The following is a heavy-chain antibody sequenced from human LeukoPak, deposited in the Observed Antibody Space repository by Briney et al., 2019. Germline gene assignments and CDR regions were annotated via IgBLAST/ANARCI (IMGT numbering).Heavy chain of an antibody. D-gene: IGHD5-12*01. V-gene: IGHV4-59*08. CDR1: GGSVTSYS. Sequence: SETLSLTCTVSGGSVTSYSWSWIRQPPGKGLEWIGYISYTGITNYNPSLKGRVTISVDTTKNQFSLKLTSVTAADTAVYYCARHGGETLVATILHAFDIWGQGTMVTVSS. CDR3: ARHGGETLVATILHAFDI. J-gene: IGHJ3*02. CDR2: ISYTGIT.